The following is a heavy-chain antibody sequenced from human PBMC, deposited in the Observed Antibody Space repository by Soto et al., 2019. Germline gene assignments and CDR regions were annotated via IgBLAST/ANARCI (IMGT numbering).Heavy chain of an antibody. CDR2: ISSSGSTI. CDR1: GFTFSDYY. J-gene: IGHJ4*02. Sequence: GSLRLSCAASGFTFSDYYMSWIRQAPGKGLEWVSYISSSGSTIYYADSVKGRFTISRDNAKNSLYLQMNSLRAEDTAVYYCASSYSSGWPFDYWGQGTLVTVS. D-gene: IGHD6-19*01. CDR3: ASSYSSGWPFDY. V-gene: IGHV3-11*01.